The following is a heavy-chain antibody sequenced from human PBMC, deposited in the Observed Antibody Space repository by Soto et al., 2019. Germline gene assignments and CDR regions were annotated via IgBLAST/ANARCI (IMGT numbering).Heavy chain of an antibody. CDR1: GFTFSSYG. Sequence: GGSLRLSCAASGFTFSSYGMHWVRQAPGKGLEWVAVISYDGSNKYYADSVKGRFTISRDNSKNTLYLQMNSLRAEDTAVYYCASRDQQQLADWGYYYYYMDVWGKGTTVTVSS. D-gene: IGHD6-13*01. V-gene: IGHV3-30*03. CDR3: ASRDQQQLADWGYYYYYMDV. J-gene: IGHJ6*03. CDR2: ISYDGSNK.